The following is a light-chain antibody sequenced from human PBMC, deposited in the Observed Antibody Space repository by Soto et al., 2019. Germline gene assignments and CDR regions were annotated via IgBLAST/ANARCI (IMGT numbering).Light chain of an antibody. CDR1: QSLSSSY. CDR3: QQYGSSPPIT. J-gene: IGKJ5*01. V-gene: IGKV3-20*01. CDR2: GAS. Sequence: ESLLAQSPRSLSSSTEEIATLYSRASQSLSSSYLAWYQQKPGQAPRLLIYGASSRATGIPDRFSGSGSGTDFTLTISRLEPEDFAVYYCQQYGSSPPITFGQGTHWR.